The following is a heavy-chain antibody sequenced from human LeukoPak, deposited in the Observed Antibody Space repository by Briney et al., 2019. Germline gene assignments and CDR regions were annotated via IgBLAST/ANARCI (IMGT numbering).Heavy chain of an antibody. CDR2: INTYNGNT. CDR1: GYTFTSYG. D-gene: IGHD5-12*01. V-gene: IGHV1-18*01. J-gene: IGHJ4*02. Sequence: ASVKVSCKASGYTFTSYGISWVRQAPGQGLEWMGWINTYNGNTNYAQKVQGRVTMTTDTSTSTAYMELRSLRSDDTAVYYCARSDRIVATTDFDYWGQGTLVTVSS. CDR3: ARSDRIVATTDFDY.